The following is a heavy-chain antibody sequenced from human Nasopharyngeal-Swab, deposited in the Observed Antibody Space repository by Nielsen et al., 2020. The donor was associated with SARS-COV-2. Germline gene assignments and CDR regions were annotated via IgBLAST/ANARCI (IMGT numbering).Heavy chain of an antibody. Sequence: RQAPGKGLEWIGEINHSGSTNYNPSLKSRVTISVDTSKNQFSLKLSSVTAADTAVYYCARTFPFCSSTNCPNWFDPWGQGTLVTVSS. V-gene: IGHV4-34*01. D-gene: IGHD2-2*01. CDR3: ARTFPFCSSTNCPNWFDP. J-gene: IGHJ5*02. CDR2: INHSGST.